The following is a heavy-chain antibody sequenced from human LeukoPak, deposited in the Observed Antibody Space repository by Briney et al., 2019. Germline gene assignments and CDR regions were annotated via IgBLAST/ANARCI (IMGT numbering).Heavy chain of an antibody. CDR1: GFTFSNAW. Sequence: PGGSLRLSCAASGFTFSNAWMSGVRQAPGKGLEGVAMFPYGASDIYYADSVKGRFTISRDNSKNTLYLQMNSLRAEDTAVYYCAKDRGKGLHPDYWGQGTLVTVSS. D-gene: IGHD4-11*01. CDR3: AKDRGKGLHPDY. CDR2: FPYGASDI. V-gene: IGHV3-30*02. J-gene: IGHJ4*02.